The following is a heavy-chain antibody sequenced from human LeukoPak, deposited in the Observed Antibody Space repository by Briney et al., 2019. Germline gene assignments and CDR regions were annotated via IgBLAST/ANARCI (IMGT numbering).Heavy chain of an antibody. V-gene: IGHV4-59*08. CDR3: ARAVPEYSSSGYYGMDV. CDR1: GGSISSYY. Sequence: SETLSLTCTVSGGSISSYYWSWIRQPPGKGLEWIGYIYYSGSTNYNPSLKSRVTISVDTSKNRFSLKLGSVTAADTAVYYCARAVPEYSSSGYYGMDVWGQGTTVTVSS. CDR2: IYYSGST. J-gene: IGHJ6*02. D-gene: IGHD6-6*01.